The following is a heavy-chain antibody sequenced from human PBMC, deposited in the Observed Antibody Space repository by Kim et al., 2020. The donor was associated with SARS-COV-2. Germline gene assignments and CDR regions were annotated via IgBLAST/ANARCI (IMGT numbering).Heavy chain of an antibody. CDR3: AREGGVIRFLEWLPRDYYYYGMDV. J-gene: IGHJ6*02. CDR2: ISSSSSYI. D-gene: IGHD3-3*01. CDR1: GFTFSSYS. Sequence: GGSLRLSCAASGFTFSSYSMNWVRQAPGKGLEWVSSISSSSSYIYYADSVKGRFTISRDNAKNSLYLQMNSLRAEDTAVYYCAREGGVIRFLEWLPRDYYYYGMDVWGQGTTVTVSS. V-gene: IGHV3-21*01.